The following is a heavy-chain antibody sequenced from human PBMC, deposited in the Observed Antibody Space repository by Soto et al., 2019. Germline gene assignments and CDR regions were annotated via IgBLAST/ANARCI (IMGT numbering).Heavy chain of an antibody. V-gene: IGHV4-39*01. CDR3: ARQGSITTFNV. CDR1: GGSISTSSYY. D-gene: IGHD3-3*01. CDR2: IYYSGST. J-gene: IGHJ6*02. Sequence: QLQLQESGPGLVKPSETLSLTCTVSGGSISTSSYYWGWIRQPPGKGLEWIGSIYYSGSTYYNPSLKSRVTISVDTSKNQFSLKLSSVTAADTAEYYCARQGSITTFNVLGQGTTVTVSS.